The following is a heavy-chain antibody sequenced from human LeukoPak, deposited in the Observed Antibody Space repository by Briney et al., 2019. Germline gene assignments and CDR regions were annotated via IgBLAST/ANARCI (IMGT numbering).Heavy chain of an antibody. CDR3: ARGITTGAPY. D-gene: IGHD1-1*01. Sequence: GASVKVSCKASGYTFTGYYMHWVRQAPGQGLEWMGRINPNSGGTNYAQNFQGRVTMTRDTSTNTAYMDLSSLRSDDTAVYYCARGITTGAPYWGQGTLVTVSS. V-gene: IGHV1-2*06. J-gene: IGHJ4*02. CDR2: INPNSGGT. CDR1: GYTFTGYY.